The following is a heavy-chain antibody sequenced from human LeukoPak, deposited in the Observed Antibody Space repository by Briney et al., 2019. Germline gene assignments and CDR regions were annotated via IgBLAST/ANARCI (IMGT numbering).Heavy chain of an antibody. CDR2: IRSKAYGGTT. V-gene: IGHV3-49*03. Sequence: GGSLRLSCTASGFTFGDYAMSWFRQAPGKGLEWVGFIRSKAYGGTTEYAASVKGRFTISRDDSKSIAYLQMNSLKTEDTAVYYCTRDRDSSGYYSYYYYYMDVWGKGTTVTVSS. CDR3: TRDRDSSGYYSYYYYYMDV. J-gene: IGHJ6*03. CDR1: GFTFGDYA. D-gene: IGHD3-22*01.